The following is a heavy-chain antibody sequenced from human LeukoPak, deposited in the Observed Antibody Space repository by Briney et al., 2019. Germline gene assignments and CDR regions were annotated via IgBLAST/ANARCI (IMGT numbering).Heavy chain of an antibody. CDR2: IRYDGSNK. CDR3: AKDRGGSMVRGGYFDY. CDR1: GFTFSSYG. D-gene: IGHD3-10*01. J-gene: IGHJ4*02. V-gene: IGHV3-30*02. Sequence: GGSLRLSCAASGFTFSSYGMHWVRQAPGKGLEWVAFIRYDGSNKYYADSMKGRFTISRDNSKNTLYLQMNSLRAEDTAVYYCAKDRGGSMVRGGYFDYWGQGTLVAVSS.